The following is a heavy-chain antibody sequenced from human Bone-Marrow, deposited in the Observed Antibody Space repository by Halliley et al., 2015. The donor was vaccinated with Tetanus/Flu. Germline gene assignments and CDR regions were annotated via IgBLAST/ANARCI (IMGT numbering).Heavy chain of an antibody. D-gene: IGHD3-16*01. Sequence: SLRLSCAVSGFTVTGNYMSWVRQAPGKGLEWVSVIYSGGRSFYADSVKGRFTISRDNSKNTLFLQMNSLRAEDTALYYCAGTFRSFPSYFDSWGPGSVVTVSS. CDR3: AGTFRSFPSYFDS. CDR1: GFTVTGNY. CDR2: IYSGGRS. J-gene: IGHJ4*02. V-gene: IGHV3-53*01.